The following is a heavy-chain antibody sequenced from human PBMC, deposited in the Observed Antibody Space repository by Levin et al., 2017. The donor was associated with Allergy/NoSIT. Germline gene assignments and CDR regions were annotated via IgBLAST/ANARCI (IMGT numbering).Heavy chain of an antibody. V-gene: IGHV1-18*01. D-gene: IGHD3-10*01. CDR2: ISAYNGNT. CDR1: GYTFTSYG. Sequence: ASVKVSCKASGYTFTSYGISWVRQAPGQGLEWMGWISAYNGNTNYAQKRQGRVTMTTDTSTSTAYMELRSLRSDDTAVYYCARAGSGRYYPRKVVGYCQHWGQGTLVTVSS. J-gene: IGHJ1*01. CDR3: ARAGSGRYYPRKVVGYCQH.